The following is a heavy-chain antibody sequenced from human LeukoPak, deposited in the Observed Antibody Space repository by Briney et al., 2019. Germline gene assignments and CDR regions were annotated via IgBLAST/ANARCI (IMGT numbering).Heavy chain of an antibody. CDR3: AREVNGDYYFDY. CDR2: ISAYNGNT. CDR1: GHTFTSYG. V-gene: IGHV1-18*01. Sequence: ASVKVSCKASGHTFTSYGISWVRQAPGQGLEWMGWISAYNGNTNYAQKLQGRVTMTTDTSTSTAYMELRSLRSDDTAVYYCAREVNGDYYFDYWGQGTLVTVSS. D-gene: IGHD4-17*01. J-gene: IGHJ4*02.